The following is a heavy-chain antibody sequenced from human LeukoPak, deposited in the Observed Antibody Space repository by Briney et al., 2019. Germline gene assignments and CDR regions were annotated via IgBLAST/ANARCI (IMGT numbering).Heavy chain of an antibody. V-gene: IGHV5-51*01. CDR1: GYSFTRYW. CDR3: ARQGRPHAMLSWFDP. D-gene: IGHD2-2*01. J-gene: IGHJ5*02. CDR2: IYPGDSDT. Sequence: GESLKISCKGSGYSFTRYWIGWVRQMPGRGLEWMGIIYPGDSDTRYSPSFQGPVTISADKSISTAYLQWSRLKASDTAMYYCARQGRPHAMLSWFDPWGQGTLVTVSS.